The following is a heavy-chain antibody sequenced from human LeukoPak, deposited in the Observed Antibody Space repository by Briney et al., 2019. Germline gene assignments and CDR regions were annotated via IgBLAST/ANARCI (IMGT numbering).Heavy chain of an antibody. D-gene: IGHD3-3*01. CDR3: ARTITIFGALGYFDY. CDR2: IYYSGNT. J-gene: IGHJ4*02. CDR1: GTSISSGAYS. V-gene: IGHV4-31*03. Sequence: SETLSLTCTVSGTSISSGAYSWSWVRQHPGKGLEWIAYIYYSGNTYYNPSLKRRVTISVDTSKNQYSLKLSSVTAADTAVYYCARTITIFGALGYFDYWGQGTLVTVSS.